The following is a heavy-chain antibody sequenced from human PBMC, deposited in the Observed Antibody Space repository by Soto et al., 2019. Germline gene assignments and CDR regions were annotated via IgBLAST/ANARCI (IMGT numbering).Heavy chain of an antibody. J-gene: IGHJ4*02. V-gene: IGHV4-59*01. CDR1: FGSISSYY. CDR2: IYYSGST. Sequence: SETLSLTCPFSFGSISSYYWSYIRHTRGKGLEWIGYIYYSGSTNYNPSLKSRVTISVDTSKNQFSLKLSSVTAADTAVYYCARSFDILTGYRSKFYFGYWGQGTLVTVSS. D-gene: IGHD3-9*01. CDR3: ARSFDILTGYRSKFYFGY.